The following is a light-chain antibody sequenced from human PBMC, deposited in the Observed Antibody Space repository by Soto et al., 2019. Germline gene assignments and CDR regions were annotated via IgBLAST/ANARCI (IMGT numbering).Light chain of an antibody. Sequence: QSVLTQPASVSGSPGQLIAISCTGTTSDVGGYNYVSWYQQHPGKAPKLMIYDVTNRPSGVSDRFSGSKSGNTASLTISGLQAEDEGDYYCSSFTRSNTYVFGTGTKVTVL. CDR1: TSDVGGYNY. CDR3: SSFTRSNTYV. V-gene: IGLV2-14*03. J-gene: IGLJ1*01. CDR2: DVT.